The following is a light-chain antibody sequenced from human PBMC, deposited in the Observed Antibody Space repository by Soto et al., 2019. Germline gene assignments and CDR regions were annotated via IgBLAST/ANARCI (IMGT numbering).Light chain of an antibody. Sequence: QSALTQPASVSGSPGQSITIFCSGTSSDVGAYKFVSWYRHHPGKAPQVMIYEVSNRPSGVSNRFSGSKSGNTASLTISGRQPEDEGDYYCSSYTSTSTPLVFGGGTKLTVL. J-gene: IGLJ2*01. V-gene: IGLV2-14*01. CDR3: SSYTSTSTPLV. CDR2: EVS. CDR1: SSDVGAYKF.